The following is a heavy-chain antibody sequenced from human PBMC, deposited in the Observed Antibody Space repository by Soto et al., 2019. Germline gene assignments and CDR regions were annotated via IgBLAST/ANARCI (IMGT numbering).Heavy chain of an antibody. CDR3: ARRQKSAPTVHWFFDL. Sequence: QVQLQESGPGLVKPSETLSLKCSVPGDSILSGGYYWTWIRQHPWKGLEWIGYIYSIGTTFYNPSLKSRVSISVDVSKNLYSLTLTSATAADTAVYYCARRQKSAPTVHWFFDLWGRGTLVTVSS. V-gene: IGHV4-31*03. CDR2: IYSIGTT. CDR1: GDSILSGGYY. D-gene: IGHD6-6*01. J-gene: IGHJ2*01.